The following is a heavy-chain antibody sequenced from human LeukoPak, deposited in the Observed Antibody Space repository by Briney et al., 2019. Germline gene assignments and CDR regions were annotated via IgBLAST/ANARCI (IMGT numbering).Heavy chain of an antibody. J-gene: IGHJ4*02. D-gene: IGHD4-23*01. CDR2: ISSSGSTI. CDR1: GFPFSSYE. V-gene: IGHV3-48*03. CDR3: ARAFYGGNSVYYCDY. Sequence: GGSLTLSCAASGFPFSSYEMNWVRQAPGKGLEWVSYISSSGSTIYYADSVKGRFTISRDNAKNSLYLQMNSLRDEDTAVYYCARAFYGGNSVYYCDYWGEGTLVTVSS.